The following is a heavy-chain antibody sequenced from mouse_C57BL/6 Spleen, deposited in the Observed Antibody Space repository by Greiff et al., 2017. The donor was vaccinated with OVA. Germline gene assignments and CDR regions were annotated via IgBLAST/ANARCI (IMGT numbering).Heavy chain of an antibody. D-gene: IGHD2-1*01. Sequence: VQLQQSGPELVKPGASVKISCKASGYTFTDYYMNWVKQSHGKSLEWIGDINPNNGGTSYNQKFKGKATLTVDKSSSTAYMELRSLTSEDSAVYYCSYGNYLTFDYWGQGTTLTVSS. CDR3: SYGNYLTFDY. J-gene: IGHJ2*01. CDR2: INPNNGGT. CDR1: GYTFTDYY. V-gene: IGHV1-26*01.